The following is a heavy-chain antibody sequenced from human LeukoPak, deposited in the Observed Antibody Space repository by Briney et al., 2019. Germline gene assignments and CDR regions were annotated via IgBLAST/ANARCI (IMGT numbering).Heavy chain of an antibody. Sequence: SETLSLTCAVYGGSFSGYYWSWIRQPPGKGLEWIGEINHSGSTNYNPSLKSRVTISVDTSKNQFSLKLSSVTAADTAVYYCAREGWDYGDYLSSRPLGAFDIWGQGTMVTVSS. J-gene: IGHJ3*02. CDR1: GGSFSGYY. CDR3: AREGWDYGDYLSSRPLGAFDI. D-gene: IGHD4-17*01. CDR2: INHSGST. V-gene: IGHV4-34*01.